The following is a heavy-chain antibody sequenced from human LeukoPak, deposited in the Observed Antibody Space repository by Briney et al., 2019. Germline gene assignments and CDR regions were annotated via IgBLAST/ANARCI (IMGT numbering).Heavy chain of an antibody. CDR2: INHSGST. CDR1: GGSFSGYY. Sequence: SETLSLTCAVYGGSFSGYYWSWIRQPPGKGLEWIGEINHSGSTNYNPSLKSRVTISVDTSKNQFSLKLSSVTAADTAVYYCARGWDSGSYVSAFDIWGQGTMVTVPS. CDR3: ARGWDSGSYVSAFDI. D-gene: IGHD1-26*01. J-gene: IGHJ3*02. V-gene: IGHV4-34*01.